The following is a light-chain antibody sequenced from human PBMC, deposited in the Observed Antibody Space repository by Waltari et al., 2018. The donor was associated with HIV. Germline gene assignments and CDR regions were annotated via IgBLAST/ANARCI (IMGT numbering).Light chain of an antibody. Sequence: DIQMTQSPSSLSASVGDRVTITCRASQSISSYLNWYQQKPGKAPKLLIYAASSLQSGVPSRFSGSGSGTDFALTISSLQPEDFATCCCQQSYSTPLT. CDR1: QSISSY. J-gene: IGKJ4*01. CDR3: QQSYSTPLT. CDR2: AAS. V-gene: IGKV1-39*01.